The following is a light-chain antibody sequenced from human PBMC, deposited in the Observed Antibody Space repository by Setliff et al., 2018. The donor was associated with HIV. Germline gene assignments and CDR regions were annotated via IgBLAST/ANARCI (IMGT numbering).Light chain of an antibody. Sequence: QSVLTQPPSAPGTPGQRVTISCSGSSSNIGSNTVNWYRQLPGTAPKLLIYSNNQRPSGVPDRFSGSKSGTSASLGISGLQSEDEADYYCAAWDDSLNGQVFGTGTEVTVL. CDR1: SSNIGSNT. CDR2: SNN. CDR3: AAWDDSLNGQV. J-gene: IGLJ1*01. V-gene: IGLV1-44*01.